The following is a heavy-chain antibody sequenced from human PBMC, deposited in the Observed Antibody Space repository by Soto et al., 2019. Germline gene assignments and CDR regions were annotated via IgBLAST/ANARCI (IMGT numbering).Heavy chain of an antibody. CDR1: GFTFSSYA. D-gene: IGHD6-19*01. V-gene: IGHV3-30-3*01. J-gene: IGHJ5*02. Sequence: QVQLVESGGGVVQPGRSLRLSCAASGFTFSSYAMHWVRQAPGKGLEWVAVISYDGSNKYYADSVKGRFTIARDNSKNTLYLQMNSLSAEDTAVYYCAGGREFNQKSTEAGIGGPLWFDPWGQGTLVTVSS. CDR2: ISYDGSNK. CDR3: AGGREFNQKSTEAGIGGPLWFDP.